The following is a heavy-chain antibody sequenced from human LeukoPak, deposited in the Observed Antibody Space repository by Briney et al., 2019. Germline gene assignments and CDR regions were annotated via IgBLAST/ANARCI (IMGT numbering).Heavy chain of an antibody. J-gene: IGHJ4*02. CDR2: LRGDGET. V-gene: IGHV3-23*01. CDR3: AKASWVSTADAVL. CDR1: GFIFSSYA. Sequence: PGGSLRLSCAASGFIFSSYAMSWVRQGPARGLEWLSSLRGDGETFYADSVKGRFTLSRDEPRNMVYFQLNNQRVEDTAVYYCAKASWVSTADAVLWGQGVLVTVSS. D-gene: IGHD2-8*01.